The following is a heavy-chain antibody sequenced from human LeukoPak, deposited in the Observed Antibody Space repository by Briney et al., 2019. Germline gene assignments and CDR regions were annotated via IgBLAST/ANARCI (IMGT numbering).Heavy chain of an antibody. CDR3: ARGRPIDY. CDR2: ISYDGTNE. J-gene: IGHJ4*02. CDR1: GFTFNKYA. Sequence: GGSLRLSCAASGFTFNKYAMHWVRQAPGKGPEWVALISYDGTNEYYADSVRGRFTISRDNSKNTLNLQMNSLRDEDTAVYYCARGRPIDYWGQGTLVSVSS. V-gene: IGHV3-30*04.